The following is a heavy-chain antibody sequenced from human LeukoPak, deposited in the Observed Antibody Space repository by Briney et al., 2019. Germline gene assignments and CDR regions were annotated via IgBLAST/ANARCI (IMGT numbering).Heavy chain of an antibody. CDR3: AKRASGSGTSLYYFDY. D-gene: IGHD3-10*01. CDR2: ISNSAGST. CDR1: GLTFSSYA. Sequence: PGGSLRLSCAASGLTFSSYAMSWVRQAPGKGLEWVSVISNSAGSTFYADSVKGRFTISRDNSKNTLYLQMNSLRAEDTAVYYCAKRASGSGTSLYYFDYWGQGTLVTVSS. V-gene: IGHV3-23*01. J-gene: IGHJ4*02.